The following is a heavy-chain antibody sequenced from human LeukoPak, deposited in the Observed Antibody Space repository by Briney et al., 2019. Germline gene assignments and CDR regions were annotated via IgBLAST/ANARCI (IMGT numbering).Heavy chain of an antibody. CDR1: GFTFDDYG. V-gene: IGHV3-20*04. Sequence: GGSLRLSCAASGFTFDDYGMSWFRQAPGKGLEWVSGINWNGGSTGYADSVKGRFTISRDNAKNSLYLQMNSLRAEDTALYYCARQLNYYYYYMDVWGKGATVTVSS. J-gene: IGHJ6*03. CDR2: INWNGGST. CDR3: ARQLNYYYYYMDV. D-gene: IGHD2-2*01.